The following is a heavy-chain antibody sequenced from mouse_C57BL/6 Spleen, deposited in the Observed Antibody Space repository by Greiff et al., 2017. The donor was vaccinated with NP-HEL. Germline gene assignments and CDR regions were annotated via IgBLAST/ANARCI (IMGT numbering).Heavy chain of an antibody. CDR2: ISYDGSN. J-gene: IGHJ3*01. D-gene: IGHD2-2*01. CDR3: ARRGYGYGDGFAY. V-gene: IGHV3-6*01. CDR1: GYSITSGYY. Sequence: EVKLQESGPGLVKPSQSLSLTCSVTGYSITSGYYWNWIRQFPGNKLEWMGYISYDGSNNYNPSLKNRISITRDTSKNQFFLKLNSVTTEDTATYYCARRGYGYGDGFAYWGQGTLVTVSA.